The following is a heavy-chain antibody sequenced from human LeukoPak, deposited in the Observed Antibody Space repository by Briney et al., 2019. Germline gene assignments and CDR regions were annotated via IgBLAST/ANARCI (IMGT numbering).Heavy chain of an antibody. Sequence: ASVKVSCKASGYTFTGYYMHWVRQAPGQGLEWMGWINPNSGGTNYAQKFQGRVTMTRDTSISTAYMELSRLRSDDTAVYYCARDRSPLSNYYGSGSQDYWGQGTLVTVSS. J-gene: IGHJ4*02. V-gene: IGHV1-2*02. CDR2: INPNSGGT. CDR3: ARDRSPLSNYYGSGSQDY. CDR1: GYTFTGYY. D-gene: IGHD3-10*01.